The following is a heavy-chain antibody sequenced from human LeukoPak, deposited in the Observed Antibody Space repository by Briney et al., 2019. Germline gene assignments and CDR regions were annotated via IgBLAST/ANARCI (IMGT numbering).Heavy chain of an antibody. D-gene: IGHD1-14*01. CDR3: ARSSSSLGMY. CDR1: GDSISSTSYY. CDR2: INFSGNT. V-gene: IGHV4-39*01. J-gene: IGHJ4*02. Sequence: SETLSLTCTVSGDSISSTSYYWRWIRQPPGKGLEWIGSINFSGNTYYNPSLKSRVTISVDTSKNQFSLKVSSVTAADTAVYYCARSSSSLGMYWGQGALVTVSS.